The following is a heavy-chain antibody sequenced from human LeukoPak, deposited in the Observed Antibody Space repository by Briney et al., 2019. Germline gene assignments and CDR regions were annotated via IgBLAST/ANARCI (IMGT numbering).Heavy chain of an antibody. D-gene: IGHD6-19*01. J-gene: IGHJ4*02. CDR1: GGSISSYY. CDR3: ARVSWARGWSIDY. V-gene: IGHV4-59*01. Sequence: SETLSLTCTVSGGSISSYYWSWIRQPPGKGLEWIGYIYYSGSTNHNPSLKSRVTISVDTSKNQFSLKLSSVTAADTAVYYCARVSWARGWSIDYWGQGTLVTVSS. CDR2: IYYSGST.